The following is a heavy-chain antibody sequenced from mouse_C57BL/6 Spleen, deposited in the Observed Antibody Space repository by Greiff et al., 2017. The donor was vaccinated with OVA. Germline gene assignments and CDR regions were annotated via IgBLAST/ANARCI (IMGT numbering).Heavy chain of an antibody. CDR3: ARERGSGYGY. V-gene: IGHV1-22*01. Sequence: EVKLMESGPELVKPGASVKMSCKASGYTFTDYNMHWVKQSHGKSLEWIGYINPNNGGTSYNQKFKGKATLTVNKSSSTAYMELRSLTSEDSAVYYCARERGSGYGYWGQGTTLTVSS. D-gene: IGHD3-2*02. CDR2: INPNNGGT. CDR1: GYTFTDYN. J-gene: IGHJ2*01.